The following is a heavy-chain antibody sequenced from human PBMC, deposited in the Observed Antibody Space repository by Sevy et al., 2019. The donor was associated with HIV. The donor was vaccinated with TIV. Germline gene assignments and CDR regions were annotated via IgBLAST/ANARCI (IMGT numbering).Heavy chain of an antibody. CDR1: GFTFGTYV. Sequence: GGSLRLSCAASGFTFGTYVMNWVRQAPGKGLEWVSRISGSGGSTYYADSVKGRITISRDNSKKTVYLQMNSLRAEDTAVYYCAKGDRSFYGIDVWGQWTTVTVSS. CDR2: ISGSGGST. CDR3: AKGDRSFYGIDV. V-gene: IGHV3-23*01. D-gene: IGHD2-15*01. J-gene: IGHJ6*02.